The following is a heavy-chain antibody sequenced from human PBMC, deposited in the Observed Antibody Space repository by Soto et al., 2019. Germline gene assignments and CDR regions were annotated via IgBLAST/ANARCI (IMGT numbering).Heavy chain of an antibody. D-gene: IGHD5-18*01. V-gene: IGHV4-39*07. CDR3: ARGRGYSYGDFDY. CDR2: IYHSGST. Sequence: ASETLSLSCTVSGGSIRSRGCCRSLNRQHPGKGLEWIGEIYHSGSTYYNPSLKSRVTISVDKSKNQFSLKLSSVTAADTAVYYCARGRGYSYGDFDYWGQGTLVTVSS. CDR1: GGSIRSRGCC. J-gene: IGHJ4*02.